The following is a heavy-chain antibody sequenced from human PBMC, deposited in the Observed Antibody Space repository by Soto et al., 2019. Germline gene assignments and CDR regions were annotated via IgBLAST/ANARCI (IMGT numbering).Heavy chain of an antibody. CDR1: GFTFSSYE. Sequence: EVQLVESGGGLVQPGGSLRLSCAASGFTFSSYEMNWVCQAPGKGLEWVSYISSSGSTIYYADSVKGRFTISRDNAKNSLYLQMNSLRAEDTAVYYCARGSEDYYGMDVWGQGTTVTVSS. CDR3: ARGSEDYYGMDV. V-gene: IGHV3-48*03. CDR2: ISSSGSTI. J-gene: IGHJ6*02.